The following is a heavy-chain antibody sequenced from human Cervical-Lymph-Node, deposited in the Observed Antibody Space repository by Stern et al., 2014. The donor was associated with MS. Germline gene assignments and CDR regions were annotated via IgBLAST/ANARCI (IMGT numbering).Heavy chain of an antibody. CDR1: GFTFRTCS. CDR3: ARDCSFGLDV. Sequence: EVQLEESGGALIQPGGSLRLSCAASGFTFRTCSMNWVRQAPGKGLEWLSYISRSDTIYYADSVKGRFTVSRDNAKNSLFLQMNSLRPEDTAVYYCARDCSFGLDVWGQGTTVTVSS. D-gene: IGHD3-10*01. CDR2: ISRSDTI. J-gene: IGHJ6*02. V-gene: IGHV3-48*01.